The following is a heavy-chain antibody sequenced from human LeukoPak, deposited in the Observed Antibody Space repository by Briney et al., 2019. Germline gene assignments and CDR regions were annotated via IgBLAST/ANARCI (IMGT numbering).Heavy chain of an antibody. V-gene: IGHV1-24*01. D-gene: IGHD1-26*01. CDR2: FDPEDGET. Sequence: ASVKVSCKVSGYTLTELSMHWVRRAPGKGLEWMGGFDPEDGETIYAQKFQGRVTMTEDTSTDTAYMELSSLRSEDTAVYYCAAARPLHNWFDPWGQGTLVTVSS. J-gene: IGHJ5*02. CDR1: GYTLTELS. CDR3: AAARPLHNWFDP.